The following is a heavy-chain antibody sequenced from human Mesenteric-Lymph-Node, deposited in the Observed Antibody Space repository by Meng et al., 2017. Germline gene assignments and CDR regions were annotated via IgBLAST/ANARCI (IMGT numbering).Heavy chain of an antibody. V-gene: IGHV3-74*01. Sequence: GGSLRLSCAASGFTFSSYWMHWVRQAPGKGLVWVSRIKSDGSSTGYADSVKGRFTISRDNAKNTLYLQMNSLRAEDTAVYYCARDTATTVTGAFDIWGQGTMVTVSS. CDR3: ARDTATTVTGAFDI. CDR1: GFTFSSYW. CDR2: IKSDGSST. J-gene: IGHJ3*02. D-gene: IGHD4-17*01.